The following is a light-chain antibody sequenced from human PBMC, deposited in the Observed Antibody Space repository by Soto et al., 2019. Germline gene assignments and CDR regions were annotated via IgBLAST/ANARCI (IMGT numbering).Light chain of an antibody. CDR1: QGISRF. J-gene: IGKJ5*01. CDR3: QQLNFFPIT. CDR2: AAS. Sequence: DIQLTQSPSFLSASAGDRVSITCRASQGISRFLAWYQQKPGRAPKLLIYAASTLQSGVPSRFSGSGSGTEFTLTITSLQPEDFATYYCQQLNFFPITFGQGTRLEIK. V-gene: IGKV1-9*01.